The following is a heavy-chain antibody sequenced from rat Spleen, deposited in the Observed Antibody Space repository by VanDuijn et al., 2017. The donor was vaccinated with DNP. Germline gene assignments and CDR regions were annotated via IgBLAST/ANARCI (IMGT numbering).Heavy chain of an antibody. D-gene: IGHD1-6*01. CDR3: ATQGVYYDFDY. J-gene: IGHJ2*01. CDR2: IIYDGSST. CDR1: GFTFSDSA. V-gene: IGHV5S10*01. Sequence: EVQLVESGGGVVQPGNSLKLSCAASGFTFSDSAMAWVRQSPKKGLEWVATIIYDGSSTYYRDSVKGRFTISRDNAKSTLYLQMDSLRSEDTATYYCATQGVYYDFDYWGQGVMVTVSS.